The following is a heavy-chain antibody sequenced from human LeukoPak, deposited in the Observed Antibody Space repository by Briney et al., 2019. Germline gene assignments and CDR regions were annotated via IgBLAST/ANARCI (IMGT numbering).Heavy chain of an antibody. Sequence: GGSLRLSCAASGFTFSSYGMHWVRQAPGKGLEWVAVISYDGSNKYYADSVKGRFTISRDNSKNTLYLQMNSLRAEDTAVYYCAKDSNYYGSGSAWDAFDIWGQGTMVTVSS. CDR2: ISYDGSNK. CDR1: GFTFSSYG. CDR3: AKDSNYYGSGSAWDAFDI. V-gene: IGHV3-30*18. D-gene: IGHD3-10*01. J-gene: IGHJ3*02.